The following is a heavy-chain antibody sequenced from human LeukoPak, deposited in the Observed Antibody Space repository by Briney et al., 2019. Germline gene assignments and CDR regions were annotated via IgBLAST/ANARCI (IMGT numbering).Heavy chain of an antibody. J-gene: IGHJ4*02. CDR2: INHSGST. V-gene: IGHV4-34*01. CDR3: ARGAKWGVVVHGFDY. D-gene: IGHD3-3*01. Sequence: SETLSLTCAVYGGSFSGYYWSWIRQPPGKGLEWIGEINHSGSTNYNPSLKSRVTISVDTSKNQSSLKLSSVTAADTAVYYCARGAKWGVVVHGFDYWGQGTLVTVSS. CDR1: GGSFSGYY.